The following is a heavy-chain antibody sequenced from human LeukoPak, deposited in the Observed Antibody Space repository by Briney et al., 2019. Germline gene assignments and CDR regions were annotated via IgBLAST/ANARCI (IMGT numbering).Heavy chain of an antibody. CDR1: GGSISSYS. V-gene: IGHV4-59*01. CDR2: IYYSGST. D-gene: IGHD5-12*01. Sequence: SETLSLTCTVSGGSISSYSWSWIRKPPGKGLEWIGYIYYSGSTNYNPSLKSRVTISVDTSKNQFSLKLSSVTAADTAVYYCARGGIVATIPDFDYWGQGTLVTVSS. CDR3: ARGGIVATIPDFDY. J-gene: IGHJ4*02.